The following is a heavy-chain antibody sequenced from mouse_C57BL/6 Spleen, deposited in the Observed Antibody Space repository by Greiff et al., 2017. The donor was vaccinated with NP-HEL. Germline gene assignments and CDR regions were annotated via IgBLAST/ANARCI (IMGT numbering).Heavy chain of an antibody. CDR3: ENRGPRAYRDE. CDR1: GYTFTSYW. V-gene: IGHV1-53*01. D-gene: IGHD6-5*01. J-gene: IGHJ2*01. Sequence: QVQLQQPGTELVKPGASVKLSCKASGYTFTSYWLHWVKQRPGQGLEWIGKINPSNGGTNYNEKFKSKATLTVDKSSSTAYMQLSSLTSEEYAVYYCENRGPRAYRDEGGKGTTRTGSA. CDR2: INPSNGGT.